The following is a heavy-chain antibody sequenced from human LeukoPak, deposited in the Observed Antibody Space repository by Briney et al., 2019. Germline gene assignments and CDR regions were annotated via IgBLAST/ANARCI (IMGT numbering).Heavy chain of an antibody. J-gene: IGHJ4*02. CDR2: IYTSGST. Sequence: PYETLPLTCIVSGCTISSYHWSWIRQPAGKGLDWIGRIYTSGSTNYNPSLKSRVTMSVDTSKNQFSLKLSSVTAADTAVYYCTRVYVVVNSYFDYWGQGTLVTVSS. D-gene: IGHD3-22*01. V-gene: IGHV4-4*07. CDR1: GCTISSYH. CDR3: TRVYVVVNSYFDY.